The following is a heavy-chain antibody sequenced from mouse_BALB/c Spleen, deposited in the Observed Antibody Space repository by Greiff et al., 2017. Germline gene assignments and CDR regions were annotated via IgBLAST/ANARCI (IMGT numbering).Heavy chain of an antibody. Sequence: DVMLVESGGGLVKPGGSLKLSCAASGFTFSSYAMSWVRQTPEKRLEWVASISSGGSTYYPDSVKGRFTISRDNARNILYLQMSSLRSEDTAMYYCAREGAYYGNYVGYFDVWGAGTTVTVSS. CDR3: AREGAYYGNYVGYFDV. J-gene: IGHJ1*01. CDR1: GFTFSSYA. CDR2: ISSGGST. D-gene: IGHD2-10*01. V-gene: IGHV5-6-5*01.